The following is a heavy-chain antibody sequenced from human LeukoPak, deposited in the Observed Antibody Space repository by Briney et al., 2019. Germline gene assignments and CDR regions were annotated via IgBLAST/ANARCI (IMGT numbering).Heavy chain of an antibody. J-gene: IGHJ4*02. CDR3: ARDRGYDYIWGSYRSLHYFDY. D-gene: IGHD3-16*02. V-gene: IGHV3-21*01. CDR2: ISSSSSYI. CDR1: GFTFSSYS. Sequence: GGSLRLSCAASGFTFSSYSMNWVRQAPGKGLEWVSSISSSSSYIYYADSVKGRFTISSDNAKNSLYLQMNSLRAEDTAVYYCARDRGYDYIWGSYRSLHYFDYWGQGTLVTVSS.